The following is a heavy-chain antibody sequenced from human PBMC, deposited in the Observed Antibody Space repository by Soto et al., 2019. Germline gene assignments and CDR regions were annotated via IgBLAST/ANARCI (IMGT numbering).Heavy chain of an antibody. CDR1: GYTFTSYG. V-gene: IGHV1-18*01. CDR3: ARDLFGPRATWMQLWLPSY. Sequence: ASVKVSCKASGYTFTSYGISWVRQAPGQGLEWMGWISAYNGNTNYAQKLQGRVTMTTDTSTSTAYMELRSLRSDDTAVYYCARDLFGPRATWMQLWLPSYWGQGTLVTVSS. J-gene: IGHJ4*02. D-gene: IGHD5-18*01. CDR2: ISAYNGNT.